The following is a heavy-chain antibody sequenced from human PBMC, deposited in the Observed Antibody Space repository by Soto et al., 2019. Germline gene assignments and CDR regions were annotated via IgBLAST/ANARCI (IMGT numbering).Heavy chain of an antibody. CDR2: ISAYNGNT. J-gene: IGHJ6*02. CDR1: GYTFTSYG. D-gene: IGHD6-13*01. Sequence: WASVKVSCKASGYTFTSYGISWVRKAPGQGLEWMGWISAYNGNTNYAQKLQGRVTMTTDTSTSTAYMELRSLRSDDTAVYYCARSGVVGPLAAAGTGGPPDYYYYYGMDVWGQGTTVTVSS. CDR3: ARSGVVGPLAAAGTGGPPDYYYYYGMDV. V-gene: IGHV1-18*01.